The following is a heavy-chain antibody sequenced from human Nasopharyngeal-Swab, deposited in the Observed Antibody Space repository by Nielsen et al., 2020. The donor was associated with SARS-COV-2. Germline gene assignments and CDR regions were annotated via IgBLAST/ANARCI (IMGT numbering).Heavy chain of an antibody. J-gene: IGHJ4*02. D-gene: IGHD6-19*01. CDR1: GFTFSSYS. V-gene: IGHV3-21*04. Sequence: GESLKISCAASGFTFSSYSMNWVRQAPGKGLEWVSSIRTTSSYIYYADSVKGRFTISRDNAKNSLYLQMNSLRAEDTAVYYCAREGGLAVAGVYYFDYWGQGTLVTVSS. CDR2: IRTTSSYI. CDR3: AREGGLAVAGVYYFDY.